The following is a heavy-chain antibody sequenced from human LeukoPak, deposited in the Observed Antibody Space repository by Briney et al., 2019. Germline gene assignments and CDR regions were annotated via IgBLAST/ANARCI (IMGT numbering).Heavy chain of an antibody. D-gene: IGHD3-22*01. CDR1: GGTFSSYA. CDR2: IIPILGIA. V-gene: IGHV1-69*04. CDR3: ARAPRAAYYYDSSGYGEGAFDI. J-gene: IGHJ3*02. Sequence: SVKVSCKASGGTFSSYAISWVRQAPGQGLEWMGRIIPILGIANYAQKFQGRVTITADKSTSTAYMELSSLRSEDTAVYYCARAPRAAYYYDSSGYGEGAFDIWGQGTMVTVSS.